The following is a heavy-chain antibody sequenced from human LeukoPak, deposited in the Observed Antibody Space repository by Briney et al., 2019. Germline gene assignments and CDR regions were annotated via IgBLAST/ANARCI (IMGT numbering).Heavy chain of an antibody. Sequence: GGSLRLSCAASGFIFTDYSMSWIRQAPGKGLEWLSYITSSGGDIYYADSVKGRFTLSRDNAKNSLYLQMNSLRPEDTAVYFCARDMWYFGDSGPEYWGQGTLVTVSS. V-gene: IGHV3-11*01. CDR1: GFIFTDYS. J-gene: IGHJ4*02. D-gene: IGHD2-21*01. CDR3: ARDMWYFGDSGPEY. CDR2: ITSSGGDI.